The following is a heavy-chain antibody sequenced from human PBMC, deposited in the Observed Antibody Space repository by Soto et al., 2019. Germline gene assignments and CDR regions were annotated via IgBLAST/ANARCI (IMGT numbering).Heavy chain of an antibody. D-gene: IGHD3-10*01. CDR3: ARGRRRVETYYYGSGTLGPLDY. Sequence: VKVSCKASGGTFSSYAISWVRQAPGQGLEWMGGIIPIFGTANYAQKFQGRVTITADESTSTAYMELSSLRSEDTAVYYCARGRRRVETYYYGSGTLGPLDYWLQGTLLTVSS. CDR1: GGTFSSYA. J-gene: IGHJ4*02. V-gene: IGHV1-69*13. CDR2: IIPIFGTA.